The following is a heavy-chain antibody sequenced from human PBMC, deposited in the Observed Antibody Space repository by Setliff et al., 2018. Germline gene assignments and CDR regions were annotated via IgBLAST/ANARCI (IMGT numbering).Heavy chain of an antibody. V-gene: IGHV4-31*03. CDR2: IYYSGST. CDR3: ARDRGGSGSFNWFDP. D-gene: IGHD3-10*01. Sequence: LSLTCTVSGGSISSGGYYWSWIRQHPGKGLEWIGYIYYSGSTYYNPSLKSRVTISVDTSKNQFSLKLSSVTAADTAVYYCARDRGGSGSFNWFDPWGQGTLVTVSS. J-gene: IGHJ5*02. CDR1: GGSISSGGYY.